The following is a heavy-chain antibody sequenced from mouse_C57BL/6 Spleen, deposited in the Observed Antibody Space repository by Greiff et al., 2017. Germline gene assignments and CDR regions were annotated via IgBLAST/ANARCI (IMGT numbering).Heavy chain of an antibody. CDR1: GYTFTSYW. J-gene: IGHJ4*01. CDR2: IDPSDSYT. Sequence: QVQLQQPGAELVMPGASVKLSCKASGYTFTSYWMHWVKQRPGQGLEWIGEIDPSDSYTNYNQKFKGKSTLTVDKSSSTAYMQLSSLTSEDSAVYYCARGKGAAMDYWGQGTSVTVSS. V-gene: IGHV1-69*01. CDR3: ARGKGAAMDY.